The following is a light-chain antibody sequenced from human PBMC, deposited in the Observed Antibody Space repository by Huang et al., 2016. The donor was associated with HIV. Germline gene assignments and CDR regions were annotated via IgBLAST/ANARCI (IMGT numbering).Light chain of an antibody. J-gene: IGKJ1*01. CDR3: HQSSSLPHT. V-gene: IGKV6-21*01. CDR2: FAA. Sequence: EILLTQSPDFQSVTPKEKVTITCRASQTIGSSFNWYQQKTDQSPKLLIKFAAQSFSGVPSRFRGGGSGTDFTLTINSLEAEDAATYYCHQSSSLPHTFGQGTKVEIK. CDR1: QTIGSS.